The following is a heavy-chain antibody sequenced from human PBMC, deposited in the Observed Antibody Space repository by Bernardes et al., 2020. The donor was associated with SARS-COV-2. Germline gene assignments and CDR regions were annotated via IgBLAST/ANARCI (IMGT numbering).Heavy chain of an antibody. CDR2: INPYSGGT. V-gene: IGHV1-2*02. Sequence: ASVKVSCKASGYSFTSYYLHWVRQAPGQGLEWMGWINPYSGGTSYAQKFQGRVTMTRDTSISTVYMEVSRLKSDDTAVYYCARDGTTPFDFWGQGTPVTVSS. CDR1: GYSFTSYY. J-gene: IGHJ4*02. D-gene: IGHD1-7*01. CDR3: ARDGTTPFDF.